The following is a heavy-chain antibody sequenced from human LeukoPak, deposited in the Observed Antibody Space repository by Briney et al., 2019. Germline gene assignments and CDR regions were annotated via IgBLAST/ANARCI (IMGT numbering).Heavy chain of an antibody. CDR2: ISGGGSST. D-gene: IGHD6-13*01. V-gene: IGHV3-43*02. Sequence: PAGSLSLSCAASGFTFDNYAMHWVRQAPGQGLEWVSIISGGGSSTSYADSVKGRFTISRDNNKGSLYLQMNSLTTEDTALYYCAKVLGSSSWYSLGSWGQGTLVTVSS. CDR1: GFTFDNYA. CDR3: AKVLGSSSWYSLGS. J-gene: IGHJ5*02.